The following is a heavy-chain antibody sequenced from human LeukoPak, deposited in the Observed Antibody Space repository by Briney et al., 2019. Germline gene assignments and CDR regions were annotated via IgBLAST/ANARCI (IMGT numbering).Heavy chain of an antibody. Sequence: GASVKVSCKASGYTFTGYYMHWVRQAPGQGLEWMGWINPNSGGTNYAQKFQGRVTMTRDTPISTAYMELSRLRSDDTAVYYCARVATGTHTAFDIWGQGTMVTVSS. CDR1: GYTFTGYY. D-gene: IGHD1-1*01. V-gene: IGHV1-2*02. J-gene: IGHJ3*02. CDR3: ARVATGTHTAFDI. CDR2: INPNSGGT.